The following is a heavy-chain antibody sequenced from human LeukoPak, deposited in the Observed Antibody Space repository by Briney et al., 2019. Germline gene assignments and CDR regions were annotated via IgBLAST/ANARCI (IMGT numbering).Heavy chain of an antibody. Sequence: GESLKISCKGSGYSFTSYWIGWVRQMPGKGLEWMGIIYPGDSDTRYSPSFQGQVTISADKSISAAYLQWSCLKASDTAMYYCARVDYYANPYYFDYWGQGTLVTVSS. CDR2: IYPGDSDT. D-gene: IGHD3-10*01. CDR3: ARVDYYANPYYFDY. CDR1: GYSFTSYW. V-gene: IGHV5-51*01. J-gene: IGHJ4*02.